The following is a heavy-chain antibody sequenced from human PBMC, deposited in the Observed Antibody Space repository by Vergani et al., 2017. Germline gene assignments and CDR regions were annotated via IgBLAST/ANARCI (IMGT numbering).Heavy chain of an antibody. CDR1: GFTFSSYA. V-gene: IGHV4-38-2*01. D-gene: IGHD1-1*01. J-gene: IGHJ4*02. CDR3: ARTGYNWNDVGPDY. CDR2: IYYSGNT. Sequence: VQLLESGGGLVQPGGSLRLSCAASGFTFSSYAMSWVRQAPGKGLEWIGSIYYSGNTYYNPSLKSRVTISVDTSKNQFSLKLSSVTAADTAVYYCARTGYNWNDVGPDYWGQGTLVTVSS.